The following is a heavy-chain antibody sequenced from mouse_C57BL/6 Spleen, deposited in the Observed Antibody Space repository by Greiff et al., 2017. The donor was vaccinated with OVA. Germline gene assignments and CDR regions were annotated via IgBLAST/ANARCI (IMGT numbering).Heavy chain of an antibody. CDR2: IYPGSGST. D-gene: IGHD1-1*01. V-gene: IGHV1-55*01. Sequence: QVQLKQPGAELVKPGASVKMSCKASGYTFTSYWITWVKQRPGQGLEWIGDIYPGSGSTNYNEKFKSKATLTVDTSSSTAYMQLSSLTSEDSAVYCCAREEGSYYYGSSPAWFAYWGQGTLVTVSA. CDR1: GYTFTSYW. J-gene: IGHJ3*01. CDR3: AREEGSYYYGSSPAWFAY.